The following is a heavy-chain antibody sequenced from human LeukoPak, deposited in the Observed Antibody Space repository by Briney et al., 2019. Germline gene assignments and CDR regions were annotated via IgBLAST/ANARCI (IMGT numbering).Heavy chain of an antibody. D-gene: IGHD3-3*01. CDR1: GGSISSYY. CDR2: IYYSGST. CDR3: ARGGYDFWSGYYPYYYMDV. Sequence: SETLSLTCTVSGGSISSYYWSWIRQPPGKGLEWIGYIYYSGSTNYNPSLKSRVTISVDTSKNQFSPRLSSVTAADTAVYYCARGGYDFWSGYYPYYYMDVWGKGTTVTVSS. J-gene: IGHJ6*03. V-gene: IGHV4-59*01.